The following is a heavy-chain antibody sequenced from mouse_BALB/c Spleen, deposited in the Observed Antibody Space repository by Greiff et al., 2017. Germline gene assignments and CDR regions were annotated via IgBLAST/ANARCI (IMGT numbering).Heavy chain of an antibody. J-gene: IGHJ4*01. CDR1: GYAFTNYL. CDR2: INPGSGGT. D-gene: IGHD4-1*01. V-gene: IGHV1-54*01. CDR3: ARAGTYYAMDY. Sequence: QVQLQQSGAELVRPGTSVKVSCKASGYAFTNYLIEWVKQRPGQGLEWIGVINPGSGGTNYNEKFKGKATLTADKSSSTAYMQLSSLTSDDSAVYFCARAGTYYAMDYWGQGTSVTVSS.